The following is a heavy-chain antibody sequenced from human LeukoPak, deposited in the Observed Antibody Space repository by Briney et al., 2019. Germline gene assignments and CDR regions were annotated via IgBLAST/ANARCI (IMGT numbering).Heavy chain of an antibody. CDR1: GGSISSYY. Sequence: PSETLSLTCTVSGGSISSYYWSWIRQPPGKGLEWIGYIYYSGSTNYNPSLKSRVTISVDTSKNQFSLKLSSVTAADTAVYYCARHPFYDILTGPTHPDIWGQGTMVTVSS. CDR2: IYYSGST. CDR3: ARHPFYDILTGPTHPDI. D-gene: IGHD3-9*01. V-gene: IGHV4-59*08. J-gene: IGHJ3*02.